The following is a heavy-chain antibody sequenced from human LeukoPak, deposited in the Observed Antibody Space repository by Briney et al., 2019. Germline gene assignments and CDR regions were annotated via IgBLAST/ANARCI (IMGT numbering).Heavy chain of an antibody. D-gene: IGHD4-17*01. CDR3: AGEGEYGQSYS. CDR1: GDSISYESYY. CDR2: FYRRRT. Sequence: SETLSLTCAVSGDSISYESYYWNWIRQAPGKGPEWIVYFYRRRTRLNPSYTSRVAISVDMSKSQVSLSLTSVTAADTAIYYCAGEGEYGQSYSWGQGVLVVVSA. V-gene: IGHV4-30-2*01. J-gene: IGHJ5*02.